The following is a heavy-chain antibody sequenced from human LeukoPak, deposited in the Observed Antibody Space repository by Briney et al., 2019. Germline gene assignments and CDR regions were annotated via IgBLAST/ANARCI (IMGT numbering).Heavy chain of an antibody. V-gene: IGHV4-4*02. CDR2: IYHSGST. CDR1: GGSISSSNW. Sequence: SGTLPLTCAVSGGSISSSNWWSWVRQPPGKGLEWIGEIYHSGSTNYNPSLKSRVTISVDKSKNQFSLKLSSVTAADTAVYYCARGGSGSYYIPFDYWGQGTLVTVSS. D-gene: IGHD3-10*01. J-gene: IGHJ4*02. CDR3: ARGGSGSYYIPFDY.